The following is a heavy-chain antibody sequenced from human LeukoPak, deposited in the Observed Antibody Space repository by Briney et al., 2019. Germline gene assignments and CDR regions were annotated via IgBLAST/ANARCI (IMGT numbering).Heavy chain of an antibody. CDR1: GYTFTDYH. D-gene: IGHD6-19*01. V-gene: IGHV1-2*02. CDR2: INPKSGGT. CDR3: ARRVAVARRDAFDI. Sequence: ASVKVSCKASGYTFTDYHIHWVRQARGQGLEWMGWINPKSGGTKYAQKFQGRVTMTRDTSISTAYMEMSRLRSDDTAVYYCARRVAVARRDAFDIWGQGTMVTVSS. J-gene: IGHJ3*02.